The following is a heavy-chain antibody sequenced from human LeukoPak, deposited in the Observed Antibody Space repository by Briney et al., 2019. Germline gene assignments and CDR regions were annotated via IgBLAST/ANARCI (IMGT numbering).Heavy chain of an antibody. J-gene: IGHJ4*02. CDR2: IYYSGST. D-gene: IGHD2-2*01. CDR3: AREKGGSSAMRLRPVGY. V-gene: IGHV4-30-4*01. Sequence: PSQTLSLTCTVSGGSISSGDYYWSWIRQPPGKGLEWIGYIYYSGSTCYNPSLKSRVTISVDTSKNQFSLKLSSVTAADTAVYYCAREKGGSSAMRLRPVGYWGQGTLVTVSS. CDR1: GGSISSGDYY.